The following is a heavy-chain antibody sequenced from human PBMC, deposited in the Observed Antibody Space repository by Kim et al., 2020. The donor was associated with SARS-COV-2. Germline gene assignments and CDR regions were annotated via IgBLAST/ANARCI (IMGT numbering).Heavy chain of an antibody. J-gene: IGHJ4*02. CDR1: GYNFPSFW. V-gene: IGHV5-51*01. Sequence: GESLKISCKGSGYNFPSFWIAWVRQMPGKGLEWMGIIYPSDSDVRYSPSFQGQVTISVDKSISTAYLQWSRLKTSDTAMYYCARDGHSLDYWCQGTLVTVSS. CDR2: IYPSDSDV. CDR3: ARDGHSLDY.